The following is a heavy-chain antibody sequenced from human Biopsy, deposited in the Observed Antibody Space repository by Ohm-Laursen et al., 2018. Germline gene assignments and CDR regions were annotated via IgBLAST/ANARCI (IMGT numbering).Heavy chain of an antibody. Sequence: SVEVSCKASGFTFSSSAVQWVRQARGQRLVWIGWIVVGSGHTNYAQKFQERVTITRDMSTSTAYMELTSLRSEDTAVYYCAATSTLYYYYAMDVWDQGTTITVSS. J-gene: IGHJ6*02. V-gene: IGHV1-58*01. CDR1: GFTFSSSA. CDR2: IVVGSGHT. CDR3: AATSTLYYYYAMDV.